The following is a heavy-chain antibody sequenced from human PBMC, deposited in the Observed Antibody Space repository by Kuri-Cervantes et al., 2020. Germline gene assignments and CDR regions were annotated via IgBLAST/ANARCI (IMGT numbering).Heavy chain of an antibody. J-gene: IGHJ6*02. Sequence: SETLSLTCAVSGGSISSGGYSWSWIRQPPGKGLEWIGYIYHSGSTYYNPSLKSRVTISVDRSKNQFSLKLSSVTAADTAVYYCATTEGGYSHGYNVWGQGTTVTVSS. D-gene: IGHD5-18*01. CDR3: ATTEGGYSHGYNV. CDR1: GGSISSGGYS. V-gene: IGHV4-30-2*01. CDR2: IYHSGST.